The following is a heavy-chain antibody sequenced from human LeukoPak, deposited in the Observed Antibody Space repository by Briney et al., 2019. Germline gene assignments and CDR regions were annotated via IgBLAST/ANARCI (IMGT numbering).Heavy chain of an antibody. CDR1: GFTFSSYA. V-gene: IGHV3-23*01. Sequence: GGSLRLSCAASGFTFSSYAMAWVRQTPGKGLEWVSALSGSGSSTYYAESVEGRFVISRDNSKNTLYLQMSSLRAEDAAVYCCAKDQRCRGGNCYFAYDFWGQGTLVTVSS. CDR2: LSGSGSST. J-gene: IGHJ4*02. CDR3: AKDQRCRGGNCYFAYDF. D-gene: IGHD2-15*01.